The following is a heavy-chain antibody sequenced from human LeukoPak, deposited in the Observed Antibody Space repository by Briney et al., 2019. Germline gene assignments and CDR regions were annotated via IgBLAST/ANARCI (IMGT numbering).Heavy chain of an antibody. CDR3: ARGVGSSWYGYFDY. Sequence: ASVKVSCKASGYIFSSYDISWVRQAPGEGLEWMGWISAYNGNTNYAQKLQGRVTMTTDTSTSTAYMELRSLRSDDTAVYYCARGVGSSWYGYFDYWGQGTLVTVSS. D-gene: IGHD6-13*01. CDR2: ISAYNGNT. CDR1: GYIFSSYD. J-gene: IGHJ4*02. V-gene: IGHV1-18*01.